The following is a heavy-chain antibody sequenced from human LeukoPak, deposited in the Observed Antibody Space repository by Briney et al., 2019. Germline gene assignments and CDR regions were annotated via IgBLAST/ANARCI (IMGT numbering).Heavy chain of an antibody. D-gene: IGHD6-19*01. Sequence: SETLSLTCTVSGGSISSSSYYWGWIRQPPGKGLEWIGSIYYSGNTYYNPSLKSRVTISVDTSKNQFSLKLSSVTAADTAVYYCARASYSSGWSDYWGQGTLVTVSS. CDR2: IYYSGNT. V-gene: IGHV4-39*07. CDR3: ARASYSSGWSDY. CDR1: GGSISSSSYY. J-gene: IGHJ4*02.